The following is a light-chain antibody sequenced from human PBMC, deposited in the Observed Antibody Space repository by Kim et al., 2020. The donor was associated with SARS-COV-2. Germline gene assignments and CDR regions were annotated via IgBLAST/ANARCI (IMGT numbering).Light chain of an antibody. CDR2: DNN. Sequence: QSVLTQPPSVSAAPGQRVTISCSGSSSNIGNNYVYWYQQLPGTAPKLLIYDNNKRPSGIPDRFSGSKSGTSATLAITGLQPGDEADYYCGTWDGSLSASVFGGGTQLTVL. CDR3: GTWDGSLSASV. CDR1: SSNIGNNY. V-gene: IGLV1-51*01. J-gene: IGLJ2*01.